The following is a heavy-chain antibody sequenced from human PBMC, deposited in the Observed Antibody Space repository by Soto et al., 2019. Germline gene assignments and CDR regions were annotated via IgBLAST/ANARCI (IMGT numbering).Heavy chain of an antibody. CDR1: GCSFTSYW. Sequence: HXESLKISCKGSGCSFTSYWIGWVRQMPGKGLEWMGIIYPGDSDTRYSPSFQGQVTISADKSISTAYLQWSSLKASDTAMYYCARHYCSSTSCYPVYYYYYGMDVWGQGATVTVSS. D-gene: IGHD2-2*01. CDR3: ARHYCSSTSCYPVYYYYYGMDV. V-gene: IGHV5-51*01. CDR2: IYPGDSDT. J-gene: IGHJ6*02.